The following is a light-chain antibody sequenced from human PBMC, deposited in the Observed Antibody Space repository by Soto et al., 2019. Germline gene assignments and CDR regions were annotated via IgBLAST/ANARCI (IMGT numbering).Light chain of an antibody. Sequence: DIQMTQSRSSVSASVGDRVTITCRPSKGISSWLAWYQQKPGKAPKLLIYAASSMQSGVPSRFSGSGSGTHCTLTLGSQQPEDFATHYCQQAKSVPLTFGGGTKVEIK. V-gene: IGKV1-12*01. CDR1: KGISSW. CDR3: QQAKSVPLT. J-gene: IGKJ4*01. CDR2: AAS.